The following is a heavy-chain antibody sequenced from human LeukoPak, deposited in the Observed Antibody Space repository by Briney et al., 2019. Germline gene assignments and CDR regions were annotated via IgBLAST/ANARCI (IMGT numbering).Heavy chain of an antibody. CDR2: ISSSSSTI. CDR3: ARAPGYYYHYGMDV. CDR1: GFTFSSYS. Sequence: GGSLRLSCAASGFTFSSYSMNWVRQAPGKGLEWVSYISSSSSTIYYADSVKGRFTISRDNAKNSLYLQMNSLRAEDTAVYYCARAPGYYYHYGMDVWGQGTTVTVSS. J-gene: IGHJ6*02. D-gene: IGHD2-15*01. V-gene: IGHV3-48*01.